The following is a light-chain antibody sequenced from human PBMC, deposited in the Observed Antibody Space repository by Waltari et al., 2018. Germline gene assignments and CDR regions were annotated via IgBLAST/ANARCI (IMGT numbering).Light chain of an antibody. CDR1: GSDIRGYNF. CDR2: DVT. Sequence: QSSLTQSASMSGSPGQTITITCTGTGSDIRGYNFVSWYQQYPGKAPKLIIFDVTKRPSGFSTRFSGSKSVNTASLTISGLQTEDEADYYCCSYTSSSTSVFGGGTNLTVL. J-gene: IGLJ3*02. CDR3: CSYTSSSTSV. V-gene: IGLV2-14*01.